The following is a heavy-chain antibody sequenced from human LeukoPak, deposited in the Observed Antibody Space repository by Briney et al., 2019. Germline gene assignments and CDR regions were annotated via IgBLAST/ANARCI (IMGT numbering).Heavy chain of an antibody. J-gene: IGHJ5*02. D-gene: IGHD6-13*01. CDR1: GGTFSSYA. CDR2: IIPIFGTA. Sequence: SVKVSCKASGGTFSSYAISWVRQAPGQGLEWMGGIIPIFGTANYAQKFQGRVTITTDESTSTAYMELSSLRSEDTAVYYCARGSGIAALNPSDGWFDPWGQGTLVTVSS. CDR3: ARGSGIAALNPSDGWFDP. V-gene: IGHV1-69*05.